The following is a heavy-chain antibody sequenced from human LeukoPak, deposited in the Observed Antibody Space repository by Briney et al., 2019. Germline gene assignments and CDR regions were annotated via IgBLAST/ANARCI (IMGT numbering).Heavy chain of an antibody. J-gene: IGHJ4*02. D-gene: IGHD3-10*01. Sequence: PGGSLRLSCAASGFSVSSNYMSWVRQAPGKGLEWVSVIYSGGITYYADSVKGRFTISRDNSKNTLYLQMNSLRAEDTAVYYCAREGNYYGSGIDYWGQGTLVTVSS. CDR1: GFSVSSNY. V-gene: IGHV3-66*01. CDR3: AREGNYYGSGIDY. CDR2: IYSGGIT.